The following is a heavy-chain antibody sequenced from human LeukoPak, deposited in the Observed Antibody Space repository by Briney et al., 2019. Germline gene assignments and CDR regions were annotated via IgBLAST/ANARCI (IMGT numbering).Heavy chain of an antibody. CDR1: GFSFSTSW. CDR2: INPDESHT. J-gene: IGHJ4*02. D-gene: IGHD5-12*01. CDR3: ARDRAYDAFDY. V-gene: IGHV3-7*01. Sequence: GGSLRLSCAASGFSFSTSWMAWVRQAPGKGLQWVGNINPDESHTDYIDSVKGRFTMSRDDAENSLFLQVHSLRDEDTAVYYCARDRAYDAFDYWGRGTLVTVSS.